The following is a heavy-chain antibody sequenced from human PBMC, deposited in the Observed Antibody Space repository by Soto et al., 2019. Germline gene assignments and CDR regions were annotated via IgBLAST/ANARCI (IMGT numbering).Heavy chain of an antibody. V-gene: IGHV4-39*01. CDR1: GGSINSSSVS. CDR2: IYYSGTT. Sequence: QLQLQGSGPGLVKPSETLSLTCTLSGGSINSSSVSWGWIRQPPGKGLECIGTIYYSGTTYYNPSLRSRVTISVDTSKNQFSLKLSSVTATDTAVYYCARSEKIVAVRGGSYYGMDVWGQGTTVTVSS. J-gene: IGHJ6*02. D-gene: IGHD6-19*01. CDR3: ARSEKIVAVRGGSYYGMDV.